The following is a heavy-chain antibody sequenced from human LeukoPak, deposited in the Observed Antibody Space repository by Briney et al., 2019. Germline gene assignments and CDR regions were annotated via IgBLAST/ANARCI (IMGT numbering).Heavy chain of an antibody. CDR1: GLTFYDQG. Sequence: GGALRLSCAASGLTFYDQGMHWVRQAQRTGLDWVSLSGCDGSTYHSDCVRGRFTLSRDISNNSLYLEISRLRTDAAALSHCAGQTKEYSGAAGSYWGALDLGGQETRLTVST. CDR2: SGCDGST. J-gene: IGHJ3*01. CDR3: AGQTKEYSGAAGSYWGALDL. D-gene: IGHD3-10*01. V-gene: IGHV3-43*02.